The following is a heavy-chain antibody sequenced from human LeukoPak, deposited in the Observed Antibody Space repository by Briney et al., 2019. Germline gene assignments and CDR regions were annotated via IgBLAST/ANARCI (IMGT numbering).Heavy chain of an antibody. Sequence: SVKVSCKASGGTFSSYAISWVRQAPGQGLEWMGRIIPISGIANYAQKFQGRVTITADKSTSTAYMELSSLRSEDTAVYYCARDYPPGHKGSGSPYHFDYWGQGTLVTVSS. J-gene: IGHJ4*02. CDR3: ARDYPPGHKGSGSPYHFDY. CDR2: IIPISGIA. D-gene: IGHD3-10*01. V-gene: IGHV1-69*04. CDR1: GGTFSSYA.